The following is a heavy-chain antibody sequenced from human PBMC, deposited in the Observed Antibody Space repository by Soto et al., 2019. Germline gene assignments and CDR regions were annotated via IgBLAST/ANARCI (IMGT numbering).Heavy chain of an antibody. D-gene: IGHD2-15*01. V-gene: IGHV4-59*01. CDR3: ARDRPGYCSCGSCPCYYYMDV. J-gene: IGHJ6*03. Sequence: SETLSLTCTVSGGSISSYYWSWIRQPPGKGLEWIGYIYYSGSTNYNPSLKSRVTISVDTSKNQFSLKLSSVTAADTAVYYCARDRPGYCSCGSCPCYYYMDVWGKGTTVTVSS. CDR2: IYYSGST. CDR1: GGSISSYY.